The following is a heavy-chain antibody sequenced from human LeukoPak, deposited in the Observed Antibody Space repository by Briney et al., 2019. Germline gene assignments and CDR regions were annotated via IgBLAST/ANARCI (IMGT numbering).Heavy chain of an antibody. CDR2: IYYSGST. D-gene: IGHD4-17*01. Sequence: SETLSLTCTVSGGSISSYYWSWIRQPPGKGLEWIGHIYYSGSTNYNPSLKSRVTISVDTSKDQFSLKLTSMTAADTAMYYCARRPDYGDYWYFDLWGRGTLVTVSS. J-gene: IGHJ2*01. CDR3: ARRPDYGDYWYFDL. V-gene: IGHV4-59*08. CDR1: GGSISSYY.